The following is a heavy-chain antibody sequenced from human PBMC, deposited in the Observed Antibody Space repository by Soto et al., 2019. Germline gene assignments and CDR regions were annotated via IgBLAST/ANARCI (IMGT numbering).Heavy chain of an antibody. J-gene: IGHJ5*02. CDR3: ARRRGGVVATENWFDP. CDR2: ISYSGTT. D-gene: IGHD5-12*01. Sequence: QLQLQESGPGLVKPSETLSLTCTVSSGSISSSSYYWGWIRQSPGKGLEWIGTISYSGTTYYNPSLKSRVTMSVDTSKNQFSLNLSSVTAADTAVYYCARRRGGVVATENWFDPWGQGTLFTVSS. V-gene: IGHV4-39*01. CDR1: SGSISSSSYY.